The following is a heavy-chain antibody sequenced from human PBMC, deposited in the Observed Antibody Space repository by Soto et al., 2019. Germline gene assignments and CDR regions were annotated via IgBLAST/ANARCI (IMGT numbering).Heavy chain of an antibody. J-gene: IGHJ4*02. CDR1: GDSITSGYY. CDR2: IYQTGST. CDR3: GREIYNDFWSGSLPVEY. D-gene: IGHD3-3*01. V-gene: IGHV4-38-2*02. Sequence: PSETLSLTCTVSGDSITSGYYWAWLRQPPGKGLEWIGSIYQTGSTYYNPSLKSRVTISVHTSKNQFSLKLSSVTAADTAVYYCGREIYNDFWSGSLPVEYWGQGALVTVSS.